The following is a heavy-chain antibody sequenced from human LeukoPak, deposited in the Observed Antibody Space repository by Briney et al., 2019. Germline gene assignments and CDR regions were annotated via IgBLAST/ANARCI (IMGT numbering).Heavy chain of an antibody. CDR1: GFTFSSYG. CDR2: ISYDGSNK. D-gene: IGHD5-12*01. Sequence: GGSLRLSCAASGFTFSSYGMHWVRQAPGKGLEWVAVISYDGSNKYYADSVKGRFTISRDNSKNTLYLQMNSLRAEDTAVYYCAKDQDIVATIPLGYWGQGTLVTVS. CDR3: AKDQDIVATIPLGY. V-gene: IGHV3-30*18. J-gene: IGHJ4*02.